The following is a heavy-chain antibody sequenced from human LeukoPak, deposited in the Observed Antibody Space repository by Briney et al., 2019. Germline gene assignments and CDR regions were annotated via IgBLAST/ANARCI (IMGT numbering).Heavy chain of an antibody. CDR1: GFTFSSYS. CDR3: ARVEYSSSSGITYYYYDMDV. Sequence: PAGSLRLSCAASGFTFSSYSMNWVRQAPGQGLELVSSISSSSYYIYYADSVKGRFTISRDNAKNSLYLQMNSLRAEDTAVYYCARVEYSSSSGITYYYYDMDVWGQGTTVTVSS. J-gene: IGHJ6*02. CDR2: ISSSSYYI. V-gene: IGHV3-21*01. D-gene: IGHD6-6*01.